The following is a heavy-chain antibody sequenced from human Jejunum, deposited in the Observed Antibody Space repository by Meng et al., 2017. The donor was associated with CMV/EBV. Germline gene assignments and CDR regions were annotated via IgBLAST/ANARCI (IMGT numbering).Heavy chain of an antibody. V-gene: IGHV2-5*02. Sequence: QIPLEESGPTPVKPPQTLPLTCSFSGFSPSTSWEGVGWIRPPPGKALEWLALIYRGDDKRYSPSLNSRLTIAKDTSKNEVVLTLTNMGPIDTGTYYCAHFVGGYYPSRPDYWGQGTLVTVSS. D-gene: IGHD1-26*01. CDR3: AHFVGGYYPSRPDY. CDR1: GFSPSTSWEG. J-gene: IGHJ4*02. CDR2: IYRGDDK.